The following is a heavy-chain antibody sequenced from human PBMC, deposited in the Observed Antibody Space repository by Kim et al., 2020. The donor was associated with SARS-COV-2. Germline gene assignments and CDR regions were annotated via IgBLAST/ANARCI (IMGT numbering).Heavy chain of an antibody. V-gene: IGHV3-11*03. CDR3: ARTKTGIAVAWVSAFEI. CDR1: GFTFSDYS. CDR2: ISSSSSYT. J-gene: IGHJ3*02. Sequence: GGSLRLFCAASGFTFSDYSMSWIRQAPGKGLEWVSYISSSSSYTNYADSVKGRFTISRDNAKNSLYLQMNSLRAEDTAVYYCARTKTGIAVAWVSAFEIWGQGTTVTVSS. D-gene: IGHD6-13*01.